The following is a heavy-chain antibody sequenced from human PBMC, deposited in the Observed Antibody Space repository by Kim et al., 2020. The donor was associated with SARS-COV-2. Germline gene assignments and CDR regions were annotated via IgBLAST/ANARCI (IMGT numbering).Heavy chain of an antibody. CDR3: ATSDMWASHY. CDR1: GFTFSASG. CDR2: IWPDGKTK. V-gene: IGHV3-33*01. Sequence: GGSLRLSCEASGFTFSASGMHWVRQAPGRGLEFIGSIWPDGKTKYHVDSVKGRFTISRDNSRNSLFLEMSNLRVEDTALYYCATSDMWASHYWGQGTQVTVSS. J-gene: IGHJ4*02. D-gene: IGHD1-26*01.